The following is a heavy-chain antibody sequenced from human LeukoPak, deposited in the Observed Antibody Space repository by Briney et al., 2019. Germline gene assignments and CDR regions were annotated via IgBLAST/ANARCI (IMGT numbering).Heavy chain of an antibody. CDR1: AITFSTYA. CDR3: AKGDSSSRTDFDY. D-gene: IGHD6-13*01. V-gene: IGHV3-23*01. J-gene: IGHJ4*02. CDR2: ISGGAGST. Sequence: GGSLRLSCAASAITFSTYAMSWVRQAPGKGLECVSVISGGAGSTYYADSVKGRFTISRDNSKNTLYLQMNSLRAEDTAVYYCAKGDSSSRTDFDYWGQGTLVTVSS.